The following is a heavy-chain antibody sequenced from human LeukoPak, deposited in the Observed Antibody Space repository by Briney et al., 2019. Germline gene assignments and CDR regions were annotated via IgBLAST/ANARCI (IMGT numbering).Heavy chain of an antibody. D-gene: IGHD6-13*01. CDR1: GFTFSSYA. Sequence: RTGGSLRLSCAASGFTFSSYAMSWVRQAPGKGLEWVSAISGSGGSTYYADSVKGRFTISRDNSKNTLYLQMNSLRAEDTAVYYCAKSNQVWYSSQAFDYWGQGTLVTVSS. CDR2: ISGSGGST. J-gene: IGHJ4*02. V-gene: IGHV3-23*01. CDR3: AKSNQVWYSSQAFDY.